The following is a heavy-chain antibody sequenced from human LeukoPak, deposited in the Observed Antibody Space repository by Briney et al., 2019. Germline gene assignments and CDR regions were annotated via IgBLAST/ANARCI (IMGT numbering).Heavy chain of an antibody. D-gene: IGHD5-12*01. CDR1: GGSFSGYY. J-gene: IGHJ5*02. CDR2: INHSGST. Sequence: SETLSLTCAVYGGSFSGYYWSWIRQPPGKGLEWIGEINHSGSTNYNPSLKSRVTISVDTSKNQFSLKLSSVTGADTAVYYCARAPITRFDPWGQGTLVTVSS. V-gene: IGHV4-34*01. CDR3: ARAPITRFDP.